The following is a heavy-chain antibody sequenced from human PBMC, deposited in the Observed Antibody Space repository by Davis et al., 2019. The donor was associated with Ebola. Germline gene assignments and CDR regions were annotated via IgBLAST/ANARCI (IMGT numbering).Heavy chain of an antibody. CDR1: GCTFSTFR. CDR3: ARDLTMIVVEPHFDY. Sequence: GESLKISCAAPGCTFSTFRMRWVRPAPGKGLEWVANIKQDGSEKYYVDSVKGRFTISRDNAKNSLYLQMNSLRAEDTAVYYCARDLTMIVVEPHFDYWGQGTLVTVSS. J-gene: IGHJ4*02. D-gene: IGHD3-22*01. CDR2: IKQDGSEK. V-gene: IGHV3-7*01.